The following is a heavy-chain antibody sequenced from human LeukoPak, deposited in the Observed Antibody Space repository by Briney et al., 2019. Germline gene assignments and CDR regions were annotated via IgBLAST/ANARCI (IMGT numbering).Heavy chain of an antibody. CDR3: AKYFSYDSSGPNWFDP. V-gene: IGHV3-30*02. CDR1: GFTFSSYG. J-gene: IGHJ5*02. D-gene: IGHD3-22*01. Sequence: GGSLRLCCAASGFTFSSYGMHWVRQAPGKGLEWVAFIRYVGSNKYYADSVKGRFTISRDNSKNTLYLQMNSLRAEDTAVYYCAKYFSYDSSGPNWFDPWGQGTLVTVSS. CDR2: IRYVGSNK.